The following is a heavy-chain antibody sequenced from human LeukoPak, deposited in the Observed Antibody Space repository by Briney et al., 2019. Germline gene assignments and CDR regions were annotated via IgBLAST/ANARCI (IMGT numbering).Heavy chain of an antibody. CDR3: ARGYTYGYNYYMDV. CDR1: GGSISSYY. J-gene: IGHJ6*03. Sequence: SETLSLTCTVSGGSISSYYWSWIRQPPGKGLEWIGYIYYGGSTNYNPSLKSRVTISVDTSKSQFSLKLSSVTAADTAVYYCARGYTYGYNYYMDVWGNGTTVTVSS. CDR2: IYYGGST. V-gene: IGHV4-59*01. D-gene: IGHD5-18*01.